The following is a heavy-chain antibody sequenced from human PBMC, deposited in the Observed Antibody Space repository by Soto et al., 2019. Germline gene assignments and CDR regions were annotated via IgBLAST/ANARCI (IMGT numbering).Heavy chain of an antibody. CDR2: INPNTGVT. V-gene: IGHV1-2*07. CDR1: GYTFTGYY. CDR3: ARKLRAAPGTFDY. J-gene: IGHJ4*02. Sequence: ASVEVSCKASGYTFTGYYLHWVRQAPGEGLEWMGWINPNTGVTSNAHKFQGRVTMTRETSIRTAYMELSRLRSDDTAIYYCARKLRAAPGTFDYWGQRTLVTVSS. D-gene: IGHD6-13*01.